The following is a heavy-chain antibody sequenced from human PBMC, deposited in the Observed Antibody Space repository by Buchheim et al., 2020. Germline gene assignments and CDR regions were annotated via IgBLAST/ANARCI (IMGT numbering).Heavy chain of an antibody. Sequence: EVQLVESGGGLVQPGGSLRLSCAASGFTFRSYWMSWVRQAPGKGLEWVANIKQDGSEQYYVDSVEGRFTISRDNAKNSLSLQMNSLRAEDTAVYFCASLSYDYDSSGYRHFHYWGQGTL. J-gene: IGHJ1*01. CDR3: ASLSYDYDSSGYRHFHY. D-gene: IGHD3-22*01. V-gene: IGHV3-7*01. CDR1: GFTFRSYW. CDR2: IKQDGSEQ.